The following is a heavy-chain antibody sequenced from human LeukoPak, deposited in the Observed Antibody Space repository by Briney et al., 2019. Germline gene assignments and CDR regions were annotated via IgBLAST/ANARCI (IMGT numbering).Heavy chain of an antibody. Sequence: GASVKVSCKPYGYTLTGYYMHWVRQAPGQGVEWMGRINPKSGGTNYAQKFQGRVTMTRDTSISTAYLELSRLRSDDTAVYFCARERGYYFDFWGQGTLVTVSS. D-gene: IGHD3-10*01. CDR1: GYTLTGYY. J-gene: IGHJ4*02. CDR3: ARERGYYFDF. CDR2: INPKSGGT. V-gene: IGHV1-2*06.